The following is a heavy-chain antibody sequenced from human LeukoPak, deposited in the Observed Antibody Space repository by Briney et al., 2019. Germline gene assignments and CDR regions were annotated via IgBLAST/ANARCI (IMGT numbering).Heavy chain of an antibody. CDR1: GGSFSGYY. D-gene: IGHD3-3*01. J-gene: IGHJ4*02. Sequence: SETLSLTCAVYGGSFSGYYWSWIRQPPGKGLEWIGEINHSGSTNYNPSLKSRVTISVDTSKNQFSLKLSSVTDADTAVYYCARGQFWRYFDYWGQGTLVTVSS. CDR2: INHSGST. V-gene: IGHV4-34*01. CDR3: ARGQFWRYFDY.